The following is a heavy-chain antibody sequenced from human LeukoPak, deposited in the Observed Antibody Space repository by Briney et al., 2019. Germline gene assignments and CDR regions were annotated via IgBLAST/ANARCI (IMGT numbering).Heavy chain of an antibody. V-gene: IGHV1-2*02. J-gene: IGHJ4*02. CDR3: ATSYSGYDWGGY. Sequence: ASVKVSCKASGYTFTGYYMHWVRQAPGQGLEWMGWINPNSGGTNYAQKFQGRVTMTEDTSTDTAYMELSSLRSEDTAVYYCATSYSGYDWGGYWGQGTLVTVSS. CDR1: GYTFTGYY. D-gene: IGHD5-12*01. CDR2: INPNSGGT.